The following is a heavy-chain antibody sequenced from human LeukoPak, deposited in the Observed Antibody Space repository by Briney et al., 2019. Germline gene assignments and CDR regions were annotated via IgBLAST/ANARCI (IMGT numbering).Heavy chain of an antibody. CDR2: IKQDGSEK. D-gene: IGHD2-15*01. CDR1: GFTFSNAW. CDR3: ARDQPRIPQVWFDP. Sequence: GGSLRLSCAASGFTFSNAWMSWVRQAPGKGLEWVANIKQDGSEKYYVDSVKGRFTISRDNAKNSLYLQMNSLRAEDTAVYYCARDQPRIPQVWFDPWGQGTLVTVSS. J-gene: IGHJ5*02. V-gene: IGHV3-7*03.